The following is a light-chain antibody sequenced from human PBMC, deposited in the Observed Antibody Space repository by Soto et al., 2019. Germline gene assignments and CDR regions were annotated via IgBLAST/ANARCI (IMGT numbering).Light chain of an antibody. Sequence: DIQMTQSPSSLSASVGDRVTITCRASQSISSYLNWYQQKPGKAPKLLIYAASSLQSGVPSRFSGSGSGTDFTLTISSLQPEDFVTYYCQQSYSTPPENTFGQGTRLEIK. V-gene: IGKV1-39*01. CDR2: AAS. CDR3: QQSYSTPPENT. CDR1: QSISSY. J-gene: IGKJ5*01.